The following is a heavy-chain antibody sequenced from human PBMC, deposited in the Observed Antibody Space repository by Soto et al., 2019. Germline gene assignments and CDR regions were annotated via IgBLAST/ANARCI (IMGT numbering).Heavy chain of an antibody. Sequence: GASVKVSCKASGFTFTSSSLQWWRQARGQRLEWIGWIVVGSGNTNYAQKFQERVTITRDMSTSTAYMELSSLRSEDTAVYYCAAESLRAVGATWDFDYWGQGTLVTVSS. V-gene: IGHV1-58*01. J-gene: IGHJ4*02. CDR1: GFTFTSSS. CDR2: IVVGSGNT. D-gene: IGHD1-26*01. CDR3: AAESLRAVGATWDFDY.